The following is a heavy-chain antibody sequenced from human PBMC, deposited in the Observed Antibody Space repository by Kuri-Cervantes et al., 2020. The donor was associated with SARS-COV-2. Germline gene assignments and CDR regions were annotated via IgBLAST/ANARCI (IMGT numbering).Heavy chain of an antibody. CDR3: ARAGDITMIVEYYFDY. J-gene: IGHJ4*02. CDR2: IKQDGSEK. CDR1: GFTFSSYW. D-gene: IGHD3-22*01. Sequence: GESLKISCAACGFTFSSYWMSWVRQAPGKGLEWVANIKQDGSEKYYVDSVKGRFTISRDNAKNSLYLQMNSLRAEDTAVYYCARAGDITMIVEYYFDYWGQGTLVTVSS. V-gene: IGHV3-7*01.